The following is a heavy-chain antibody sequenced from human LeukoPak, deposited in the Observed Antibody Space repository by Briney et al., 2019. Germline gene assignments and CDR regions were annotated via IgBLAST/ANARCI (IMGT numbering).Heavy chain of an antibody. CDR3: ARRDGFYYYMDV. Sequence: GGSLRLSCAASGFTFSSYSMNWVRQAPGKGLEWVSSISSSSSYIYYADSVKGRFTISRDNAKNSLYLQMNSLRAEDTAVYYCARRDGFYYYMDVWGKGTTVTISS. J-gene: IGHJ6*03. V-gene: IGHV3-21*01. CDR1: GFTFSSYS. D-gene: IGHD5-24*01. CDR2: ISSSSSYI.